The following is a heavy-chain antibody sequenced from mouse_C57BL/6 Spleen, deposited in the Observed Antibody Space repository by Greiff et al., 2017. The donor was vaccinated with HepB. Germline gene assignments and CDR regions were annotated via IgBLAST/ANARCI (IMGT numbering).Heavy chain of an antibody. J-gene: IGHJ2*01. D-gene: IGHD3-2*02. CDR2: IHPNSGST. CDR1: GYTFTSYW. Sequence: QVHVKQPGAELVKPGASVKLSCKASGYTFTSYWMHWVKQRPGQGLEWIGMIHPNSGSTNYNEKFKSKATLTVDKSSSTAYMQLSSLTSEDSAVYYCATAQAHYFDYWGQGTTLTVSS. V-gene: IGHV1-64*01. CDR3: ATAQAHYFDY.